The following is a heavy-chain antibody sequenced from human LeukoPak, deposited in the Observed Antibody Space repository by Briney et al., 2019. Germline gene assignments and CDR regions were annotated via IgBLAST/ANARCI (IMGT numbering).Heavy chain of an antibody. CDR3: ARKILRSHWFDP. J-gene: IGHJ5*02. CDR1: GLTFSNYW. D-gene: IGHD4-17*01. CDR2: IKQDGSEK. V-gene: IGHV3-7*01. Sequence: GGSLRLSCAASGLTFSNYWMDWVRQAPGKGLEWVANIKQDGSEKNYVDSVKGRFTISRDNAKNSLYLQMNSLRAEDTAVYYCARKILRSHWFDPWGQGTLVTVSS.